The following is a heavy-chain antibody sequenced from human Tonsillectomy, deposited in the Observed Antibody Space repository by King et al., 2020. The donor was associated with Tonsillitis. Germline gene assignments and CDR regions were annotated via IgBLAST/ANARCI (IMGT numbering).Heavy chain of an antibody. D-gene: IGHD1-26*01. J-gene: IGHJ4*02. CDR3: ARLGPYLGATRPFDY. CDR1: GYSFTSYW. V-gene: IGHV5-51*01. CDR2: IYPGDSDT. Sequence: QLVQSGAEVKKPGESLKISCKGSGYSFTSYWIGWVRQMPGKGLEWMGIIYPGDSDTNYSPSFQGQVTISADKSISTAYLQWSSLKASDTAMYYCARLGPYLGATRPFDYWGQGTLVTVSS.